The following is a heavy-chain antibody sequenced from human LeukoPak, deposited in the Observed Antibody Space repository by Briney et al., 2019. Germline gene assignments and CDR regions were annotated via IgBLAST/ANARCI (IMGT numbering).Heavy chain of an antibody. CDR3: ARGTPYYDFWSGYYPIPPYYYYMDV. V-gene: IGHV1-2*02. Sequence: ASVKVSCKASGYTFTGYYMHWVRQAPGQGLEWLGCINPNSGGTNYAQKFQGRVTITTDESTSTAYMELSSLRSEDTAVYYCARGTPYYDFWSGYYPIPPYYYYMDVWGKGTTVTVSS. CDR2: INPNSGGT. CDR1: GYTFTGYY. D-gene: IGHD3-3*01. J-gene: IGHJ6*03.